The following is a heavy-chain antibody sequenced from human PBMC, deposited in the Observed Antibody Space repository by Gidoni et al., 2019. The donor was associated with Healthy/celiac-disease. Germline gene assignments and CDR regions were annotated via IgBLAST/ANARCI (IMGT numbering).Heavy chain of an antibody. D-gene: IGHD6-13*01. CDR1: GFTFSSYG. Sequence: QVQLVESGGGVVQPGRSLRLSCAASGFTFSSYGMHWVRQAPGKGLEWVAVISYDGSNKYYADSVKGRFTISRDNSKNTLYLQMNSLRAEDTAVYYCARDVAAAAPGEFDYWGQGTLVTVSS. CDR2: ISYDGSNK. V-gene: IGHV3-30*19. J-gene: IGHJ4*02. CDR3: ARDVAAAAPGEFDY.